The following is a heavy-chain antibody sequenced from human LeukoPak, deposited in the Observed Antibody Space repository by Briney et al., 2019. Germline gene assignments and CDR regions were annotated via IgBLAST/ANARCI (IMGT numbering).Heavy chain of an antibody. CDR1: GGSFSSGSYY. D-gene: IGHD6-19*01. CDR2: IYYSGST. V-gene: IGHV4-61*01. J-gene: IGHJ2*01. Sequence: SETLSLTCTVSGGSFSSGSYYWSWIRQPPGTGLEWIGYIYYSGSTNYNPSLKSRVTISVDTSKNQFSLKLSSVTAADTAVYYCARIPYSSGWYIWYFDLWGRGTLVTVSS. CDR3: ARIPYSSGWYIWYFDL.